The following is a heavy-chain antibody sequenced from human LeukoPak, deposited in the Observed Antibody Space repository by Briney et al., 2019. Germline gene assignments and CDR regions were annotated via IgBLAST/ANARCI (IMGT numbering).Heavy chain of an antibody. J-gene: IGHJ4*02. CDR1: GFTFSSYA. D-gene: IGHD1-26*01. CDR3: AKSDSWIVGADRAPFDY. CDR2: ISGSGGHT. Sequence: GGSLRLSCAASGFTFSSYAMSWVRQAPEKGLEWVPVISGSGGHTYYADSVKGRFTISRDNSKNTLYLQMNSLRAEDTAIYYCAKSDSWIVGADRAPFDYWAREPWSPSPQ. V-gene: IGHV3-23*01.